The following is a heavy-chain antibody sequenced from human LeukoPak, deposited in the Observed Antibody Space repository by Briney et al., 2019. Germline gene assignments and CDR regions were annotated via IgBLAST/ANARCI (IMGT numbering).Heavy chain of an antibody. Sequence: GGSLRLSCAASGFTFGTYAMNWVRQAPAKGLECVSYISSSSSTIYFPDSVKGRFTIPRDNAKNTLYLQMNGLRDEDTAVYYCARDAGSGYFDNWGQGTLVTVSS. CDR2: ISSSSSTI. D-gene: IGHD6-19*01. CDR3: ARDAGSGYFDN. V-gene: IGHV3-48*02. J-gene: IGHJ4*02. CDR1: GFTFGTYA.